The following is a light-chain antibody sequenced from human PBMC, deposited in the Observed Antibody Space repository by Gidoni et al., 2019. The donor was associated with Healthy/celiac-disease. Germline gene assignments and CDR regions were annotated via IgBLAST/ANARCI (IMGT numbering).Light chain of an antibody. Sequence: ELLLTQSPATLSLPPGARATLSCRAGQSVSSSLAWYQQKPGQAPRLLIYDASNRATGIPARFSGSGSGTDFTLTISSLEPEDFAVYYCQQRSNWPLGTFGPGTKVDIK. J-gene: IGKJ3*01. V-gene: IGKV3-11*01. CDR3: QQRSNWPLGT. CDR1: QSVSSS. CDR2: DAS.